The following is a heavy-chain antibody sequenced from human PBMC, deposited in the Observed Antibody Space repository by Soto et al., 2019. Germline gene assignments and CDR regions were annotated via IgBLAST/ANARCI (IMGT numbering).Heavy chain of an antibody. CDR1: GISIFGYY. CDR3: ARDLWGYCGTDCYPLDV. CDR2: MYNTGST. D-gene: IGHD2-21*02. V-gene: IGHV4-59*01. Sequence: SGTLSLTCALHGISIFGYYLRWIRQSPGNGLEWIGYMYNTGSTVYNPSFKSRVTISVDTSKNQFSLKLNSVTAADTAVYYCARDLWGYCGTDCYPLDVWGQGTTVT. J-gene: IGHJ6*02.